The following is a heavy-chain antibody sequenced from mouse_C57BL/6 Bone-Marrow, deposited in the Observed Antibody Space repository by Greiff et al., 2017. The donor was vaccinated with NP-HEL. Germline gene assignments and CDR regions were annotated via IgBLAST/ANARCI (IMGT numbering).Heavy chain of an antibody. CDR1: GYTFTSYY. D-gene: IGHD2-4*01. J-gene: IGHJ3*01. V-gene: IGHV1-75*01. CDR3: ARWVYDYLWFAY. Sequence: QVQLQQPGAELVKPGASVKMSCKASGYTFTSYYINWVKQRPGQGLEWIGWIFPGSGSTYYNEKFKGKATLTVDKSSSTAYMLLSSLTSEDSAVYFCARWVYDYLWFAYWGQGTLVTVSA. CDR2: IFPGSGST.